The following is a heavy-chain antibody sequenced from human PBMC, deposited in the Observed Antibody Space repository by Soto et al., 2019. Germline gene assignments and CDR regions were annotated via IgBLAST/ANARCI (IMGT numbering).Heavy chain of an antibody. CDR3: ASAGGGYHYAY. J-gene: IGHJ4*02. D-gene: IGHD3-22*01. CDR2: ARNKANSYTT. CDR1: GFTFSDHY. V-gene: IGHV3-72*01. Sequence: EVQLVESGGGLVQPGGSLRLSCAASGFTFSDHYMDWVRQAPGKGLEWVGRARNKANSYTTEYAASVTGRFTISRNDSKNSLYLERNSLKAEDTAVYYCASAGGGYHYAYLGQGTQVTVSS.